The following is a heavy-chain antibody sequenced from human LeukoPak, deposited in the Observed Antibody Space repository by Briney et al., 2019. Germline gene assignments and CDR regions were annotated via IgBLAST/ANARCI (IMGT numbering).Heavy chain of an antibody. CDR3: ARDREAAAGLSDY. Sequence: ASVKVSCKASGYTFTGYYMHWVRQAPGQGLEWMGWINPNSGGTNYAQKFQGRVTMTRDTSISTAYMELSRLRSDDTAVYYCARDREAAAGLSDYWGQGTLVTVSS. CDR2: INPNSGGT. J-gene: IGHJ4*02. CDR1: GYTFTGYY. D-gene: IGHD6-13*01. V-gene: IGHV1-2*02.